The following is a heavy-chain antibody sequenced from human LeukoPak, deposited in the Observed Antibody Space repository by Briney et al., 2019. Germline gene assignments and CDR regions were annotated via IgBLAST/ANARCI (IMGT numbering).Heavy chain of an antibody. V-gene: IGHV1-3*01. CDR2: INAGNGNT. D-gene: IGHD3-10*01. CDR1: GYTFTSYA. J-gene: IGHJ6*02. CDR3: ARRLTPMVRGMYYYYAMDV. Sequence: ASVKVSCKASGYTFTSYAIQWVRQAPGQRLEWMGWINAGNGNTKYSQKFQGRVTITRDTSASTAYMELSSLRSEDTAVYYCARRLTPMVRGMYYYYAMDVWGQGTTVTVSS.